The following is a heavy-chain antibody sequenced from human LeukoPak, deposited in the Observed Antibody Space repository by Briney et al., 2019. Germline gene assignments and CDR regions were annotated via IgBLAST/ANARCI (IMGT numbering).Heavy chain of an antibody. CDR2: VWYDGSNK. CDR3: ARDNGVSYRAFDY. Sequence: GGSLRLSCAASGFTFSDYYMSWIRQAPGKGLEWVAIVWYDGSNKYYADSVKGRFTISRDNSENTLFLQMNSLRAEDTAVYYCARDNGVSYRAFDYWGQGTLVTVSS. CDR1: GFTFSDYY. V-gene: IGHV3-33*08. J-gene: IGHJ4*02. D-gene: IGHD2-8*01.